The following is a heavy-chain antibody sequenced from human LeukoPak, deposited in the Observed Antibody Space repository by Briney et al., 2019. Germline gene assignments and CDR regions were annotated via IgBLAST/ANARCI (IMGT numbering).Heavy chain of an antibody. J-gene: IGHJ4*02. CDR1: GFTFNNFG. CDR3: ARDSEEVAALDY. Sequence: GGSLRLSCEASGFTFNNFGMHWVRQAPGQGLEWMGIINPNGGITTYAQKFQGRVTMTTDTSTSTIYMDLSSLKSEDTAVYYCARDSEEVAALDYWGQGTLVTVSS. V-gene: IGHV1-46*02. D-gene: IGHD1-26*01. CDR2: INPNGGIT.